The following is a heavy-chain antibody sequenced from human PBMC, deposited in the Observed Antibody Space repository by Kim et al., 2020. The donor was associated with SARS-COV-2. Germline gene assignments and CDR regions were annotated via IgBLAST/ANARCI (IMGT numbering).Heavy chain of an antibody. CDR3: AREWEGSYGAQNRGFDY. D-gene: IGHD4-17*01. CDR2: ISSSSSYI. CDR1: GFTFSSYS. V-gene: IGHV3-21*01. Sequence: GGSLRLSCAASGFTFSSYSMNWVRQAPGKGLEWVSSISSSSSYIYYADSVTGRFTISRDNAKNSLYLQMNSLRAEDTAVYYCAREWEGSYGAQNRGFDYWGQGTLVTVSS. J-gene: IGHJ4*02.